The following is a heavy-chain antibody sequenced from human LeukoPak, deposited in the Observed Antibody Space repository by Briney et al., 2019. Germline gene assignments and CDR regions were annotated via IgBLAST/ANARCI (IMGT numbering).Heavy chain of an antibody. J-gene: IGHJ5*02. V-gene: IGHV5-51*01. Sequence: GESLKISCKGSGYSFTSYWVGWVRQMPGKGLEWMGIIYPGDSNARYSPSFQGQVTISADKFTSTAYLQWSSLKASDTAMYYCARHITTTDISWFDPWGQGTLVTVSS. CDR1: GYSFTSYW. CDR3: ARHITTTDISWFDP. D-gene: IGHD1-1*01. CDR2: IYPGDSNA.